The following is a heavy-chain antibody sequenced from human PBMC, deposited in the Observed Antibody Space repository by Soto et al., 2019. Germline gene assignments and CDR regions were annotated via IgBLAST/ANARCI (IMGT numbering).Heavy chain of an antibody. Sequence: QVQLQESGPGLVKPSQTLSLTCTVSGGSISSGGYYWSWIRQHPGKGLEWIGYIYYSGSTYYNPSLKSRVTISVDTSKNQFSLKLSSVTAADTAVYYCARDHSSVDTATHAKNAFDIWGQGTMVTVSS. V-gene: IGHV4-31*03. D-gene: IGHD5-18*01. CDR3: ARDHSSVDTATHAKNAFDI. CDR2: IYYSGST. J-gene: IGHJ3*02. CDR1: GGSISSGGYY.